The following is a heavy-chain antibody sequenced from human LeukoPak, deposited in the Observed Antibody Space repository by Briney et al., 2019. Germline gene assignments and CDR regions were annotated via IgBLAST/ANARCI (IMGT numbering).Heavy chain of an antibody. CDR3: VKDTPTTGYHLDS. V-gene: IGHV3-7*01. CDR2: IKQDGSEK. Sequence: GGSVRLSCAASGFTFNRYWMSWVRQAPGKGLEWVANIKQDGSEKYYVDSVKGRFTISRDNAKNSLYLQMNSLRAEDTAVYYCVKDTPTTGYHLDSWGQGTLVTVSS. CDR1: GFTFNRYW. J-gene: IGHJ4*02. D-gene: IGHD1-1*01.